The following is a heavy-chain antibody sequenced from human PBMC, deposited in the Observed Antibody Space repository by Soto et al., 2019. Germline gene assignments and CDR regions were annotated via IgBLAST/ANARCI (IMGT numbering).Heavy chain of an antibody. CDR2: IDPSDSYT. Sequence: GESLKISCKGSGYSFTSYWISWVRQMPGKGLEWMGRIDPSDSYTNYSPSFQGHVTISADKSISTAYLQCSSLKASDTAMYYCARHCRGGVVVLPALMGVLGQGTTVTVSS. V-gene: IGHV5-10-1*01. CDR1: GYSFTSYW. D-gene: IGHD2-2*01. CDR3: ARHCRGGVVVLPALMGV. J-gene: IGHJ6*02.